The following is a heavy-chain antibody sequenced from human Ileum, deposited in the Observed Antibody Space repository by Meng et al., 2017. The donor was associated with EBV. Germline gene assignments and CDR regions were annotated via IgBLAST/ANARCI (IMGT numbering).Heavy chain of an antibody. CDR3: ARADKVRFDY. V-gene: IGHV4-4*02. Sequence: VQLGDAGLGLVKPSGTLSLACGVSGGSMSSTKWWSWVRQPPGKGVEWIGKIYHSGSTNHNPSLKSRVSISVDKSKNQFSLKLSSVTAADTAVYYCARADKVRFDYWGQGTLVTVSS. CDR2: IYHSGST. J-gene: IGHJ4*02. CDR1: GGSMSSTKW.